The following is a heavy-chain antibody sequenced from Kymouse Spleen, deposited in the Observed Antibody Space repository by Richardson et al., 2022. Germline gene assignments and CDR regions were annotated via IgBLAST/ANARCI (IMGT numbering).Heavy chain of an antibody. CDR1: GFTFSSYG. J-gene: IGHJ1*01. CDR3: AREGAVAGLAEYFQH. V-gene: IGHV3-33*01. D-gene: IGHD6-19*01. CDR2: IWYDGSNK. Sequence: QVQLVESGGGVVQPGRSLRLSCAASGFTFSSYGMHWVRQAPGKGLEWVAVIWYDGSNKYYADSVKGRFTISRDNSKNTLYLQMNSLRAEDTAVYYCAREGAVAGLAEYFQHWGQGTLVTVSS.